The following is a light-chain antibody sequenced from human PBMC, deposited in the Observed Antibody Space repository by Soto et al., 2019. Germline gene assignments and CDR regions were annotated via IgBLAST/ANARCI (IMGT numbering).Light chain of an antibody. CDR2: DVT. J-gene: IGLJ1*01. Sequence: QSLLTQPASVSFSPGPSITISCTGTSSDVGGYNSVSWYRQDPGKAPKLMIYDVTNRPSGVSNRFSGSKSGNTASLTISGLQAEDEADYYCSSFTSSITYVFGPGTKVTVL. CDR1: SSDVGGYNS. V-gene: IGLV2-14*01. CDR3: SSFTSSITYV.